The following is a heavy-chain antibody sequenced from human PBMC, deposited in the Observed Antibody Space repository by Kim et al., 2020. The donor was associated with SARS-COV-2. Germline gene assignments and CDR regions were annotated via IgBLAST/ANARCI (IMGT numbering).Heavy chain of an antibody. CDR3: ARDLDPSANYYYYGMDV. V-gene: IGHV3-74*01. CDR1: GFTFRSYW. J-gene: IGHJ6*02. CDR2: INSDGSST. D-gene: IGHD3-3*01. Sequence: GGSLRLSCAASGFTFRSYWMHWVRQAPGKGLVWVSRINSDGSSTTYADSVQGRFSISRDNAQNTLFLQMYSLRAEDTGVYFCARDLDPSANYYYYGMDVWRQGTTVTVSS.